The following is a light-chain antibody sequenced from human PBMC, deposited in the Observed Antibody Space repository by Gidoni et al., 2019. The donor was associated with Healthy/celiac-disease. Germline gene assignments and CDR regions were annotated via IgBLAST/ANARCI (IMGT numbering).Light chain of an antibody. Sequence: DSQMTQSPSSLSASVGDRVTRTCRARQSISSDLNWYHAKPGKAPKLLIYAASRLKSGVPSRFSGSGSGTDFTLTISTLQPEDFAAHYCQQSHSTPFTFGQGTKLEIK. CDR2: AAS. CDR1: QSISSD. V-gene: IGKV1-39*01. J-gene: IGKJ2*01. CDR3: QQSHSTPFT.